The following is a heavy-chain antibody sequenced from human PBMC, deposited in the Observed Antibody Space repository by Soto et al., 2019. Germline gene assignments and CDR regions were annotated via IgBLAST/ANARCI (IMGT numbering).Heavy chain of an antibody. D-gene: IGHD3-22*01. Sequence: QVQLVQSGAEVKKPGSSVKVSCKTFGGAFNNYAFSWVRQAPGQGFEWMGGIIPIFGTVNNAQKFQGRVTITADKSTSTAYMELRSLRSEDTAVYYCARHLRYSYARTGSLGYFEYWGQGTLVTVSS. CDR1: GGAFNNYA. V-gene: IGHV1-69*06. J-gene: IGHJ4*02. CDR2: IIPIFGTV. CDR3: ARHLRYSYARTGSLGYFEY.